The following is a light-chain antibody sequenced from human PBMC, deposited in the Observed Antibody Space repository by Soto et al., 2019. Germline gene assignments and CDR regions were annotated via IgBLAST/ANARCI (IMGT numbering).Light chain of an antibody. J-gene: IGLJ1*01. Sequence: QSALTQPPSASGSPGQSVTISCTGTSSDVGGYNSVSWYQHHPGKAPKLMIYEVSKRPSGVPDRFSGSKSANTASLTVSGLLAEDEADYYCSSYAGSNNYVFGPGTKVTVL. CDR1: SSDVGGYNS. CDR3: SSYAGSNNYV. V-gene: IGLV2-8*01. CDR2: EVS.